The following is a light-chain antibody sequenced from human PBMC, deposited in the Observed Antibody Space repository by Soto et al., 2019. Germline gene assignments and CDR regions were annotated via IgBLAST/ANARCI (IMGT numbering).Light chain of an antibody. V-gene: IGKV3-20*01. Sequence: EIVFTQSPGTLSLSPGERATLSCRASQSVSNNYLAWYQQKPGQAPRLLIYGASNRATGIPDRFSRSGSGTDFTLTISXLEPEDFAVYYCQQYSSSGTFGQGTKVDIK. CDR3: QQYSSSGT. CDR1: QSVSNNY. CDR2: GAS. J-gene: IGKJ1*01.